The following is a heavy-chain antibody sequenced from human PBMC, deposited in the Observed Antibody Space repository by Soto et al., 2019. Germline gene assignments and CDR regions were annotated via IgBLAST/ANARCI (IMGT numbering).Heavy chain of an antibody. CDR1: GFTLSSYG. V-gene: IGHV3-30*18. CDR2: LSKDGNNK. CDR3: AKGRGGWSFDY. J-gene: IGHJ4*02. D-gene: IGHD6-19*01. Sequence: QVNLVESGGGVVQPGRSLRLSCEASGFTLSSYGMHWVRQAPGKGLEWVAALSKDGNNKYYADSVKGRFTISKDNSKNTLYVQMNSLSAEDTAVCYCAKGRGGWSFDYWGQGTLVTVSS.